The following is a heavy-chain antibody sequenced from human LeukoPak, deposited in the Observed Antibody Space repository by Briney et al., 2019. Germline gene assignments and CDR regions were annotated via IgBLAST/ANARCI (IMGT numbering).Heavy chain of an antibody. Sequence: AGGSLRLSCAASGFTVSSNYMSWVRQAPGKGLEWVSVFYSGGSTYYADSVKGRFTISRDTSKNTLYLQMNSLRVADTAVYYCARETSTQCSGGSCYFDYWGQGTLVTVSS. D-gene: IGHD2-15*01. CDR1: GFTVSSNY. CDR3: ARETSTQCSGGSCYFDY. CDR2: FYSGGST. J-gene: IGHJ4*02. V-gene: IGHV3-66*02.